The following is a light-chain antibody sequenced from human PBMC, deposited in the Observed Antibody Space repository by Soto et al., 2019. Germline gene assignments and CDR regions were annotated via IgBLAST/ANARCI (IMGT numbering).Light chain of an antibody. Sequence: EIGLTQSPGTPSLSPGERATLSCRASQSVSSSYLAWYQQKPGQAPRLLIYGASSRATGIPDRFSGSASGTDFTLTISRLEPEDFAVYYCQQYGSSPMYTFGQGTKLEIK. V-gene: IGKV3-20*01. CDR2: GAS. CDR3: QQYGSSPMYT. J-gene: IGKJ2*01. CDR1: QSVSSSY.